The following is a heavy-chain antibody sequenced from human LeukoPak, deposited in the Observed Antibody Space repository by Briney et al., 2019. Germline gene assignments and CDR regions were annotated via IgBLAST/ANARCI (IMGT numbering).Heavy chain of an antibody. V-gene: IGHV3-23*01. D-gene: IGHD1-1*01. CDR3: ARGYLYFDY. CDR2: ISDSSGVST. Sequence: GGSLRLSCAASGFTFSSYAMSWVRQAPGKGLEWVSSISDSSGVSTDYAESMKGRFTISRDSSKKTLNLQMNSLRAEDTAIYYCARGYLYFDYWGQGILVTVSS. CDR1: GFTFSSYA. J-gene: IGHJ4*02.